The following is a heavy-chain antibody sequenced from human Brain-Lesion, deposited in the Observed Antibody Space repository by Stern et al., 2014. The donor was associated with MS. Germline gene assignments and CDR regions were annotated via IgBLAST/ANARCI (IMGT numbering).Heavy chain of an antibody. V-gene: IGHV4-39*02. CDR2: IFYTGST. Sequence: VQLVESGPGLVKPSETLSLTCTVSGGSIGRSSYYWGWIRQPPGKGLEWIGNIFYTGSTFYDPPLKSRVTISVETSNNHFSLSLNSVTAADTAVYYCARGAGVFDSWGQGTLVTVSP. CDR3: ARGAGVFDS. J-gene: IGHJ4*02. D-gene: IGHD6-19*01. CDR1: GGSIGRSSYY.